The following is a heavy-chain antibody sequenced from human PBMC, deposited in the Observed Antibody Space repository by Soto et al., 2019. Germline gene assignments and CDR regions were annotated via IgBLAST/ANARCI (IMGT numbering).Heavy chain of an antibody. CDR2: ISKNDSPI. J-gene: IGHJ4*02. D-gene: IGHD3-16*01. CDR1: EFTFSSYD. V-gene: IGHV3-48*01. CDR3: ARGFSYASLGL. Sequence: EVQLVESGGGLVQPGGSLTLSCAASEFTFSSYDMSWVRQAPGKGLEWLSYISKNDSPIYYADSVKGRFTISRDNAKDSLYLQMHSLRAEDTAVYFCARGFSYASLGLWGQGTLVTVSS.